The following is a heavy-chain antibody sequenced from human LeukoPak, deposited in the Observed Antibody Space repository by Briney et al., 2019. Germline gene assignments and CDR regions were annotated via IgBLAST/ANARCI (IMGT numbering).Heavy chain of an antibody. CDR2: ISGNGGDT. CDR1: GFTFSSYA. J-gene: IGHJ3*02. D-gene: IGHD4-23*01. Sequence: GGSLRLSCAASGFTFSSYAMNWVRQAPGKGLEWVSGISGNGGDTYSADSVKGRFTISRDNSKNTLYLQMNSLRAEDTAVYYCAKDLSLDYGGKGDDIWGQGTMVTVSS. V-gene: IGHV3-23*01. CDR3: AKDLSLDYGGKGDDI.